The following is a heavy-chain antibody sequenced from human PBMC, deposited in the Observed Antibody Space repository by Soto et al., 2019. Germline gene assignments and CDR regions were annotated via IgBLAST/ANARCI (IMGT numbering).Heavy chain of an antibody. V-gene: IGHV1-69*08. CDR2: IIPILGIA. D-gene: IGHD1-1*01. Sequence: QVQLVQSGAEVKKPGSSVKVSCKASGGTFSSYTISWVRQAPGQGLEWMGRIIPILGIANYAQKFQGRVTITADKSTSTAYMELSRLRSEDTAVYYCARETGTTWGFDYWGPGTLVTVSS. CDR3: ARETGTTWGFDY. J-gene: IGHJ4*02. CDR1: GGTFSSYT.